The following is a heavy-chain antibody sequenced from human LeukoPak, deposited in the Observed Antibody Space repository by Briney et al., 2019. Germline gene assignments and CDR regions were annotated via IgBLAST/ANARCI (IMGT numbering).Heavy chain of an antibody. J-gene: IGHJ3*02. Sequence: SETLSLTCTVSGYSISSGYYWGWIRPPPGKGLEWIGIIYHSGSTYYNPSLKSRVTISGEKSKKKVSLKMSTVSDADTAVYYCARARLYISGCYNSRAAFYIWCQGTMVTVSS. CDR2: IYHSGST. D-gene: IGHD6-19*01. CDR1: GYSISSGYY. CDR3: ARARLYISGCYNSRAAFYI. V-gene: IGHV4-38-2*02.